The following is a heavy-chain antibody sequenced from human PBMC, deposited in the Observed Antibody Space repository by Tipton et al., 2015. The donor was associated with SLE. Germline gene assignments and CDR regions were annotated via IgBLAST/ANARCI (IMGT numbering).Heavy chain of an antibody. Sequence: SLRLSCAASGFMFSDYYMSWIRQAPGKGLEWVSYISSSSSYIYYADSVKGRFTISRDNAKNSLYLQMNSLRAEDTAVYYCARDPTIAARPGGFYFDYWGQGTLVTVSS. D-gene: IGHD6-6*01. CDR3: ARDPTIAARPGGFYFDY. CDR1: GFMFSDYY. J-gene: IGHJ4*02. CDR2: ISSSSSYI. V-gene: IGHV3-11*06.